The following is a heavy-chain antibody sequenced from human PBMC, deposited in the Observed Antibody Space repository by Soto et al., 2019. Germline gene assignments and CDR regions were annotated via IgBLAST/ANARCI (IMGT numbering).Heavy chain of an antibody. D-gene: IGHD2-21*02. V-gene: IGHV1-69*12. Sequence: QVQLVQSGAEVKKPGSSVKVSCKASGGTFSSYAISWVRQAPGQGLEWMGGIIPIFGTANYAQKFQGRVTITADESTSTAYMELSSLRSEDTAVYYCARDAPAYCGGDCYSGVFDYWGQGTLVTVSS. J-gene: IGHJ4*02. CDR2: IIPIFGTA. CDR1: GGTFSSYA. CDR3: ARDAPAYCGGDCYSGVFDY.